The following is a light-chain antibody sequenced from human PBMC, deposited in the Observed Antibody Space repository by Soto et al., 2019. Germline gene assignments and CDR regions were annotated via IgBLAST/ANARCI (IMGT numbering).Light chain of an antibody. J-gene: IGLJ3*02. CDR1: SSDVGGYNY. Sequence: QSALTQPRSVSGSPGQSVTISCTGTSSDVGGYNYVSWYQQHPGKAPKLVIYDVSKRPSGVPDRFSGSKSGNTASLTVFGLQAEDEADYSCCSYAGTYTQWVFGGGTKLTVL. CDR2: DVS. CDR3: CSYAGTYTQWV. V-gene: IGLV2-11*01.